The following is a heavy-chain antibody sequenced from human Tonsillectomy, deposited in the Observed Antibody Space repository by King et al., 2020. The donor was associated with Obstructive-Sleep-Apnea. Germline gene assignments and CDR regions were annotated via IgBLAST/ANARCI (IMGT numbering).Heavy chain of an antibody. Sequence: VQLQESGPGLVKPSETLSLTCTVSGGSISSYYWSWIRQPPGKGLEWIGYIYYSGSTNYNPSLKSRVTISVDTSKNQFSLKLSSVTAADTAVYYCARREGVKYYDILTGYYPVPGGMDVWGQGTTVTVSS. V-gene: IGHV4-59*08. CDR2: IYYSGST. CDR3: ARREGVKYYDILTGYYPVPGGMDV. J-gene: IGHJ6*02. CDR1: GGSISSYY. D-gene: IGHD3-9*01.